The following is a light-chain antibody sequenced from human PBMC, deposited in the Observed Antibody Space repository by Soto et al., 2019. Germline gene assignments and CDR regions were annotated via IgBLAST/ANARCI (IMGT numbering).Light chain of an antibody. CDR2: GAS. J-gene: IGKJ4*01. Sequence: EIVMTQSPATLSVSPGERATLSCRASQSVTTNLAWYQQKPGQAPRLLIYGASTRATGIPARFSGSGSGTEFTLTISSLQSEDFAVYYCQQYSNWHTFGGGTKVEIK. V-gene: IGKV3-15*01. CDR3: QQYSNWHT. CDR1: QSVTTN.